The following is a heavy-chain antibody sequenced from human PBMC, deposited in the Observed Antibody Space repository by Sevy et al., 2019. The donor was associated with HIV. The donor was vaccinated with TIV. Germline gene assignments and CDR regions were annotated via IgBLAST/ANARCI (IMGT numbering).Heavy chain of an antibody. CDR3: AGRIAVAAFDY. D-gene: IGHD6-19*01. CDR2: IYTSGST. Sequence: SETLSLTCTVSGGSFSSSSYYWNWIRQPAGRGLEWIGSIYTSGSTNYNPSLKSRVTMSVDTSKNQFSLKLSSVTAADTDVYYCAGRIAVAAFDYWGQGNLVTVSS. V-gene: IGHV4-61*02. CDR1: GGSFSSSSYY. J-gene: IGHJ4*02.